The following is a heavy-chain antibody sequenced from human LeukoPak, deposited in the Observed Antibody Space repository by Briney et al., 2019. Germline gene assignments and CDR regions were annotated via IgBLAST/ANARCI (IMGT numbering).Heavy chain of an antibody. D-gene: IGHD3-22*01. Sequence: ASVKVSCKASGYTFTSYGISWGRQDPGQGLEWMGWISAYNGNTNYAQKLQGRVTMTTDTSTSTAYMELRSLRSDDTAVYYWARDRNGGWYYYDSSGYYSDYWGQGTLVTVSS. J-gene: IGHJ4*02. CDR3: ARDRNGGWYYYDSSGYYSDY. CDR2: ISAYNGNT. V-gene: IGHV1-18*01. CDR1: GYTFTSYG.